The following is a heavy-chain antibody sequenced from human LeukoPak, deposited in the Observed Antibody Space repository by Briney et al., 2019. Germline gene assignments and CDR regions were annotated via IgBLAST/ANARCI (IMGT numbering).Heavy chain of an antibody. D-gene: IGHD2-2*01. CDR3: ARSSYCSSTSCRYYYYMDV. Sequence: SETLSLTCAVYGGSFSGYYWSWIRQPPGKGLEWVGEINHSGSTNYNPSLKSRVTISVDTSKNQSSLKLSSVTAADTAVYYCARSSYCSSTSCRYYYYMDVWGKGTTVTVSS. CDR1: GGSFSGYY. V-gene: IGHV4-34*01. CDR2: INHSGST. J-gene: IGHJ6*03.